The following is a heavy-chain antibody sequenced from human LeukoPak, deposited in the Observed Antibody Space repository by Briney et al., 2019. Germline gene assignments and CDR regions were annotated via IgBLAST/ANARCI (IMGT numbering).Heavy chain of an antibody. Sequence: ASVKVSCDASGYTFTGYYMHWVRQAPGQGLEWMGWINPNSGGTNYAQKFQGRVTMTRDTSISTAYMELSRLRSDDTAVYYCALAGDAAMVSSVYWGQGTLVTVSS. J-gene: IGHJ4*02. CDR2: INPNSGGT. CDR3: ALAGDAAMVSSVY. V-gene: IGHV1-2*02. CDR1: GYTFTGYY. D-gene: IGHD5-18*01.